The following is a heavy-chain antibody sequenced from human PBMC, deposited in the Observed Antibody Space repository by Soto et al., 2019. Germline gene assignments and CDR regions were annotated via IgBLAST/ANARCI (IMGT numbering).Heavy chain of an antibody. V-gene: IGHV6-1*01. CDR2: TYYRSKWYS. Sequence: SQTLSLTCAISGDSVSSNSAAWNWIRQSPTRGLEWLGRTYYRSKWYSYYAPSVRSRITIKPDTSKNQFSLQLNSVIPDDTAIYYCARGPSPLASRVQRIPVTVSS. J-gene: IGHJ5*01. CDR1: GDSVSSNSAA. CDR3: ARGPSPLAS.